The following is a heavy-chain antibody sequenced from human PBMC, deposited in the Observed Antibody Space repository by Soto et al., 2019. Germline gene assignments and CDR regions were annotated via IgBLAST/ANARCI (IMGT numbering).Heavy chain of an antibody. CDR2: IYYSGST. D-gene: IGHD3-10*01. CDR3: ARDPLRGRDVHTLGVFDY. CDR1: GGSVSSGSYY. J-gene: IGHJ4*02. V-gene: IGHV4-61*01. Sequence: PSETLSLTCAVSGGSVSSGSYYGSWIRQHPGKGLEWIGYIYYSGSTNYNPSLKSRVTISVDTSKNQFSLKLSSVTAADPAVYYCARDPLRGRDVHTLGVFDYWGQGTLVTVSS.